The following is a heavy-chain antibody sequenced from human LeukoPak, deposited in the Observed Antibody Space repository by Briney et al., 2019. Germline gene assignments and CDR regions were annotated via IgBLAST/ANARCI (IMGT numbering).Heavy chain of an antibody. J-gene: IGHJ6*03. CDR2: INPNNGGT. Sequence: ASVKVSCKASGYTFTGYYMHWVRQAPGQGPEWMGWINPNNGGTKLAQKFQGRVTMTTDTSISTAYMELSNLRSEDTAVYYCARNVIAVIDTDNYLYYHMDVWGEGTTVTVSS. V-gene: IGHV1-2*02. CDR3: ARNVIAVIDTDNYLYYHMDV. CDR1: GYTFTGYY. D-gene: IGHD2-21*01.